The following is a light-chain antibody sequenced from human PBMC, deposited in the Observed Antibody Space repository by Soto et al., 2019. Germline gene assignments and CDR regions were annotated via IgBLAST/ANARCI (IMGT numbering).Light chain of an antibody. CDR3: QKYNSAPLT. Sequence: EIVLTQSPGTLSLSPGERATLSCRASQSVGDTYLAWYQQKPGQAPRLLIYGASTRATGIPERFSGSGSGTEFTLTISSLQPEDVATYYCQKYNSAPLTFGGGTKVDIK. CDR1: QSVGDTY. CDR2: GAS. V-gene: IGKV3-20*01. J-gene: IGKJ4*01.